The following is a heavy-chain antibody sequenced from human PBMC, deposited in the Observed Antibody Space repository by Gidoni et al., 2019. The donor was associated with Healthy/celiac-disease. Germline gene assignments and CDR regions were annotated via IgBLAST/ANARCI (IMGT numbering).Heavy chain of an antibody. V-gene: IGHV3-7*03. D-gene: IGHD6-13*01. CDR3: ARGYSSSWYWGARAYYFDY. J-gene: IGHJ4*02. CDR2: IKQDGSEK. Sequence: EVQLVESGGGLVQPGGSLRLSCAASGFTFSSYWMSWVRQAPGKGLEWVANIKQDGSEKYYVDSVKGRFTISRDNAKNSLYLQMNSLRAEDTAVYYCARGYSSSWYWGARAYYFDYWGQGTLVTVSS. CDR1: GFTFSSYW.